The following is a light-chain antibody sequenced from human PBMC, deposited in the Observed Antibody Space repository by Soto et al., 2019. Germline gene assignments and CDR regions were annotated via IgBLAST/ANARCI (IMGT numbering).Light chain of an antibody. Sequence: EIVLAQSPGTLSLSQGERATLSCRSSQSVSSSYLAWYQQKPGQAPRLLIYGASSRATGIPDRFSGSGSGTDFTLTISRLEPEDFAVYYCQQYGSSPPVTFGQGTKVDI. CDR3: QQYGSSPPVT. J-gene: IGKJ1*01. V-gene: IGKV3-20*01. CDR2: GAS. CDR1: QSVSSSY.